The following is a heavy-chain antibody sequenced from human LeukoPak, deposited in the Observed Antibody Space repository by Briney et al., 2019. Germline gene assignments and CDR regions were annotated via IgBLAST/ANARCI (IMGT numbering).Heavy chain of an antibody. V-gene: IGHV3-7*05. Sequence: GGSLRLSCAASGFTFSTYWMNWVRQAPGKGLEWVANINKDGSEENYVDSVKGRFTISRDNAKNSLYLQMSGLRAEDTAVYYCARAEAYYDSSGHKPPVDYWGQGTLVTVSS. CDR3: ARAEAYYDSSGHKPPVDY. CDR1: GFTFSTYW. CDR2: INKDGSEE. D-gene: IGHD3-22*01. J-gene: IGHJ4*02.